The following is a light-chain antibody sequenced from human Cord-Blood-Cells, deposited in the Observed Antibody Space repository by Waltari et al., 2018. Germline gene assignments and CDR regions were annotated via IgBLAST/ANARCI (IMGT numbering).Light chain of an antibody. CDR2: DVS. CDR1: SRDVGGYND. Sequence: QSALTQPASVSGSPGQSITIPCTGTSRDVGGYNDVSWYQQHPGKAPKLMIYDVSNRPSGVSNRFSGSKSGNTASLTISGLQAEDEADYYCSSYTSSSTLYVFGTGTKVTVL. CDR3: SSYTSSSTLYV. J-gene: IGLJ1*01. V-gene: IGLV2-14*03.